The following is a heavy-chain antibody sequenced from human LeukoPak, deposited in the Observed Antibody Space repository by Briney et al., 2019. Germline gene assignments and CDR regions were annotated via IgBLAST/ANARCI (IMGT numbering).Heavy chain of an antibody. D-gene: IGHD6-19*01. CDR3: AIASDWYHFDH. Sequence: ASVNVSCQAFGYRFTDYYIHWVRQAPGQGLAWMGWIKPNSGDTNSAQKFQGRVTMTRDTSISTAYMELSRLKSDDTAVYYCAIASDWYHFDHWGQGTLVTVSS. CDR2: IKPNSGDT. V-gene: IGHV1-2*02. J-gene: IGHJ4*02. CDR1: GYRFTDYY.